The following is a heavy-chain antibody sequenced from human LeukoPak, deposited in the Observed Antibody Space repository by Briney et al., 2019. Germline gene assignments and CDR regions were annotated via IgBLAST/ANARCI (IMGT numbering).Heavy chain of an antibody. D-gene: IGHD3-10*01. CDR3: ARDRILWFGELSAYYYYYYGMDV. Sequence: SETLSLTCAVYGGSFSGYYWSWFRQRPGKGLEWIGEINHSGSTNYNPSLKSRVTISVDTSKNQFSLKLSSVTAADTAVYYCARDRILWFGELSAYYYYYYGMDVWGQGTTVTVSS. CDR1: GGSFSGYY. CDR2: INHSGST. J-gene: IGHJ6*02. V-gene: IGHV4-34*01.